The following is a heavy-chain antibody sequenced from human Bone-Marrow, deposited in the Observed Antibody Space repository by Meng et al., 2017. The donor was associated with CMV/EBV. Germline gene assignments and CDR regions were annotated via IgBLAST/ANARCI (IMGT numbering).Heavy chain of an antibody. Sequence: GGSLRLSCAASGFTFSSYAMTWVRQAPGKGLEWVSAISGSGGSTYYADSVKGRFTISRDNSKNTLYLQVNSLRAEDTAVYYCAIPYLGNYYGMEVWGQGTTVTFSS. V-gene: IGHV3-23*01. CDR1: GFTFSSYA. J-gene: IGHJ6*02. D-gene: IGHD7-27*01. CDR2: ISGSGGST. CDR3: AIPYLGNYYGMEV.